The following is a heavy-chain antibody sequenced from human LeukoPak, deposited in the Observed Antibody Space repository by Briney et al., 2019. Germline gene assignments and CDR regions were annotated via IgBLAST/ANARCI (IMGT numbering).Heavy chain of an antibody. CDR2: IYYSGNT. D-gene: IGHD3-9*01. Sequence: SETLSLTCTVSGGSISSSSNYSWGWIRQPPGKGLEWIGSIYYSGNTYYNPSLKSRVTISVDTSKNQFSLKLSSVTAADTAVYYCARLDWAPGNFDYWGQGTLVTVSS. V-gene: IGHV4-39*07. CDR1: GGSISSSSNYS. CDR3: ARLDWAPGNFDY. J-gene: IGHJ4*02.